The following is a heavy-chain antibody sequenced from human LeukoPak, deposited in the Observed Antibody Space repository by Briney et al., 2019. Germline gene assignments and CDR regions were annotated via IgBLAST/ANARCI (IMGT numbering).Heavy chain of an antibody. J-gene: IGHJ4*02. CDR1: GFSFSTYA. CDR3: VRDRVGSGYFDY. V-gene: IGHV3-64D*06. Sequence: GGSLRLSCSASGFSFSTYAIHWVRQAPGKGLEYVSTISSNGGSTYYAAFVKGRFTISRDNSENTLYLQMSSLRPEDTAVYYCVRDRVGSGYFDYWGQGTLVTVSS. D-gene: IGHD1-1*01. CDR2: ISSNGGST.